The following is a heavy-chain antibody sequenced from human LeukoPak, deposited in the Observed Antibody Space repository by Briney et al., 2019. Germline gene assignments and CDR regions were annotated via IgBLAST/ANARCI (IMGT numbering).Heavy chain of an antibody. D-gene: IGHD2-15*01. CDR2: IYHSGST. V-gene: IGHV4-59*12. CDR3: ARRGDAWQILYSFDV. Sequence: PSETLSLTCTVSGGSISSYYWSWIRQPPGKGLEWIGYIYHSGSTYYNPSLKSRVTISVDRSKNQFSLKLSSVTAADTAVYYCARRGDAWQILYSFDVWGQGTAVIVSS. J-gene: IGHJ3*01. CDR1: GGSISSYY.